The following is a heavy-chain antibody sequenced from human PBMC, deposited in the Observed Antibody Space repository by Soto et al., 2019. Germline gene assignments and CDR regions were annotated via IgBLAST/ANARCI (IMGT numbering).Heavy chain of an antibody. CDR1: GVSISSYY. D-gene: IGHD7-27*01. V-gene: IGHV4-59*01. CDR2: IYYSGST. Sequence: SETLSLTCTVSGVSISSYYWSWIRQPPGKGLEWIGYIYYSGSTDYDPSLKSRVTISVDTSKNQFSLKLSSVTAADTAVYYCARRWGTYFDFWGQGTLVTV. J-gene: IGHJ4*02. CDR3: ARRWGTYFDF.